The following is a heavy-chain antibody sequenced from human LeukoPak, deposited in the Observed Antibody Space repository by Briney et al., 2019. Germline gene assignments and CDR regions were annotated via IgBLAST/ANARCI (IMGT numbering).Heavy chain of an antibody. CDR3: ARDRNYYDSSVGY. D-gene: IGHD3-22*01. CDR1: GFTFNRFG. Sequence: GGSLRLSCATSGFTFNRFGMHWVRQAPGKGLEWVAVIWYDGSNKYYADSVKGRFTISRDNSKNTLYLQMNSLRAEDTAVYYCARDRNYYDSSVGYWGQGTLVTVSS. CDR2: IWYDGSNK. J-gene: IGHJ4*02. V-gene: IGHV3-30*19.